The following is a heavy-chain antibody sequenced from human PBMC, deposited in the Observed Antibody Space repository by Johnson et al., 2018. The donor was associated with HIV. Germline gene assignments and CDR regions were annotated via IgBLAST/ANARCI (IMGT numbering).Heavy chain of an antibody. CDR1: GFTFSSYG. J-gene: IGHJ3*02. CDR3: ARGGVGATEDAFDI. V-gene: IGHV3-33*01. CDR2: IWFDGSNK. D-gene: IGHD1-26*01. Sequence: QLVESGGGVVQPGRSLRLSCAASGFTFSSYGMHWVRQAPGKGLEWVAVIWFDGSNKDYADSVKGRFTISRDNSKNTLYLQMNSLRAEDTAVYYCARGGVGATEDAFDIWGQGTMVTVSS.